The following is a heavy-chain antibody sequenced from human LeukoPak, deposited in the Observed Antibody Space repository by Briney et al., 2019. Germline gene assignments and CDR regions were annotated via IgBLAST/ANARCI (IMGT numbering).Heavy chain of an antibody. CDR2: INHSGST. J-gene: IGHJ6*03. CDR3: ARQLADSSGYYYYYYYMDV. V-gene: IGHV4-34*01. CDR1: GGSFSDYY. Sequence: SETLSLTCGVYGGSFSDYYWSWIRQPPGKGLEWIGEINHSGSTNYNPSLKSRVTISVDTSKNQFSLKLSSVTAAHTAVYYCARQLADSSGYYYYYYYMDVWGKGTTVTISS. D-gene: IGHD3-22*01.